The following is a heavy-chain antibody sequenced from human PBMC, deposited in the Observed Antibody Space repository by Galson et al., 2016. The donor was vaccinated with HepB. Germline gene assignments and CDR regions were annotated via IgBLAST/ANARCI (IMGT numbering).Heavy chain of an antibody. D-gene: IGHD4/OR15-4a*01. CDR1: SYTFASYG. V-gene: IGHV1-18*01. Sequence: SVKVSCKASSYTFASYGISWVRQAPGQELEWLGWVSFSDGRTNYAQKYQDRVTMTTDTSTTTAHMELKSLRSEDTAVYYCARDWNDYSRTDCFDYWGRGTLVTVSS. CDR3: ARDWNDYSRTDCFDY. J-gene: IGHJ4*02. CDR2: VSFSDGRT.